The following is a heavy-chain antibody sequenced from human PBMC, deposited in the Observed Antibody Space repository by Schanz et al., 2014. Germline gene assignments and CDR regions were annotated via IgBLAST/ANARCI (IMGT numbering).Heavy chain of an antibody. J-gene: IGHJ4*02. CDR1: GFALSGYW. D-gene: IGHD3-22*01. CDR3: AKQHGVIQQVSDY. Sequence: EMQLVESGGGLVQPGGSLRLSCAASGFALSGYWMHWVRQAPGKGLVWVSRINSDGSNTNYADSVKGRFTISRDNSENTLYLQMNSLRAEDTAVYYCAKQHGVIQQVSDYWGQGTLVTVSS. CDR2: INSDGSNT. V-gene: IGHV3-74*01.